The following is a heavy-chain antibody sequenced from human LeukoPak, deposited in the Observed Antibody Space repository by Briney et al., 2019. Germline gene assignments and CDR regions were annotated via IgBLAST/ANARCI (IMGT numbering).Heavy chain of an antibody. CDR3: AKLILYSFGSFDY. CDR1: GGSISSSSYY. V-gene: IGHV3-23*01. CDR2: ISGSGGST. D-gene: IGHD6-19*01. Sequence: PSETLSLTCTVSGGSISSSSYYWGWIRQPPGKGLEWVSAISGSGGSTYYADSVKGRFTISRDNSKNTLYLQMNSLRAEDTAVYYCAKLILYSFGSFDYWGQGTLVTVSS. J-gene: IGHJ4*02.